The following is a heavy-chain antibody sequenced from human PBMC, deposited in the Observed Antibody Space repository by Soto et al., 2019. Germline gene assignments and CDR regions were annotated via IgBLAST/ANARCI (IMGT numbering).Heavy chain of an antibody. CDR2: ISASGRST. V-gene: IGHV3-23*01. Sequence: EEQVLESGGGQVQPGGSLRLSCAASGFSFGSYVMTWVRQAPGKGLEWVSGISASGRSTYYADSVKGRFTVSRDNSKNTLYLDMNNLRVEDTAVYFCTRRCAYQMPSFWYFDLWGRGTLVTVSP. D-gene: IGHD2-2*01. J-gene: IGHJ2*01. CDR1: GFSFGSYV. CDR3: TRRCAYQMPSFWYFDL.